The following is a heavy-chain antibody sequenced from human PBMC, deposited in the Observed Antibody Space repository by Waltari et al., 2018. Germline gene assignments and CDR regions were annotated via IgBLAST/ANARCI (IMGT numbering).Heavy chain of an antibody. V-gene: IGHV4-4*07. CDR1: VGSISSYY. CDR2: IYTSGST. Sequence: QVQLQESGPGLVKPSETLSLTCTVSVGSISSYYWSWIRQPAGKGLEWIGRIYTSGSTNYNPSLKSRVTISVDKSKNQFSLKLSSVTAADTAVYYCARAGKAGSYWVIDYWGQGTLVTVSS. D-gene: IGHD1-26*01. CDR3: ARAGKAGSYWVIDY. J-gene: IGHJ4*02.